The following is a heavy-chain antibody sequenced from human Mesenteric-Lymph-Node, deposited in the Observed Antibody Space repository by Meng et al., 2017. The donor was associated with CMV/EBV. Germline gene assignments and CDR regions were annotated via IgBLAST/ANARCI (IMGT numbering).Heavy chain of an antibody. D-gene: IGHD3-3*01. Sequence: KCSGYSFSCYRIGWVRQMPWKGLEWMGIIYPGDSDTRYSPSFQGQVTISADKSISTAYLQWSSLKASDTAMYYCAILFGVVSRWFDPWGQGTLVTVSS. CDR1: GYSFSCYR. J-gene: IGHJ5*02. CDR2: IYPGDSDT. V-gene: IGHV5-51*01. CDR3: AILFGVVSRWFDP.